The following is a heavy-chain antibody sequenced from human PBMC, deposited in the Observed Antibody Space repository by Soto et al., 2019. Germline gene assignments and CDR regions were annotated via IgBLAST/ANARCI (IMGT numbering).Heavy chain of an antibody. CDR3: ARVSGNYYEADRGDY. V-gene: IGHV1-18*01. J-gene: IGHJ4*02. Sequence: QVQLVQSGAEVKKPGASVKVSCKASGYTFSSSGISWVRQAPGQGLEWMGWISSYNGNTNYGQKFQGRVTMTTDTSTRTAYMELRSLRFDDTAVYYCARVSGNYYEADRGDYWGQGTLVTVSS. CDR2: ISSYNGNT. D-gene: IGHD3-22*01. CDR1: GYTFSSSG.